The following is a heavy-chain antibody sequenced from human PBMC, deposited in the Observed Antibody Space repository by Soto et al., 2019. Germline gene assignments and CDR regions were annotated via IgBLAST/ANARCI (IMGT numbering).Heavy chain of an antibody. D-gene: IGHD1-26*01. Sequence: PSETLSLTCAVYVGSFSGYYWSLIRQPPGKGLEWIWEINHSGSTNYKPSLKSRVTISVDTSKNQFSLKLSSVTAADTAVYFCARRGVGAIKGFEYWGQGTTVTGSS. J-gene: IGHJ4*02. CDR1: VGSFSGYY. CDR2: INHSGST. CDR3: ARRGVGAIKGFEY. V-gene: IGHV4-34*01.